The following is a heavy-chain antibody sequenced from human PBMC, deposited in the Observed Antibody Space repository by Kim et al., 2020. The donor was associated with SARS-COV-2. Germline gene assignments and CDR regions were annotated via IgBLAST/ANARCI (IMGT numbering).Heavy chain of an antibody. CDR2: IYYSGST. V-gene: IGHV4-61*01. Sequence: SETLSLTCTVSGGSVSSGSYYWSWIRQPPGKGLEWIGYIYYSGSTNYNPSLKSRVTISVDTSKNQFSLKLSYVTAADTAVYYCARDEGENMTTVTTDAFDIWGPGTMVTVSS. CDR3: ARDEGENMTTVTTDAFDI. CDR1: GGSVSSGSYY. D-gene: IGHD4-17*01. J-gene: IGHJ3*02.